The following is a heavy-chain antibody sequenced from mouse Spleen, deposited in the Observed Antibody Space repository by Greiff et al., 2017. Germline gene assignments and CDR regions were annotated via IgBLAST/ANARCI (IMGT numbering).Heavy chain of an antibody. CDR1: GFNIKDDY. D-gene: IGHD1-1*01. J-gene: IGHJ3*01. V-gene: IGHV14-4*01. CDR2: IDPENGDT. Sequence: EVQLQQSGAELVRPGASVKLSCTASGFNIKDDYMHWVKQRPEQGLEWIGWIDPENGDTEYASKFQGKATITADTSSNTAYLQLSSLTSEDTAVYYCTTDTVVPPFAYWGQGTLVTVSA. CDR3: TTDTVVPPFAY.